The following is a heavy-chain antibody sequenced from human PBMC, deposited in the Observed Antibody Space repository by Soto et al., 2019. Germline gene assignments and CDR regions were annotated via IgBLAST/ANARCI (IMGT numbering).Heavy chain of an antibody. Sequence: EVQLVESGGGLVKPGGSLRLSCAASGFTFSSYSMNWVRQAPGKGLEWVSTISSSSSYIYYADSVKGRFTISRDNTKNELSLQMNSLRAEDTAVDDCAGIQLGYDAFDIWGHGKMVTVSS. V-gene: IGHV3-21*01. J-gene: IGHJ3*02. D-gene: IGHD5-18*01. CDR1: GFTFSSYS. CDR2: ISSSSSYI. CDR3: AGIQLGYDAFDI.